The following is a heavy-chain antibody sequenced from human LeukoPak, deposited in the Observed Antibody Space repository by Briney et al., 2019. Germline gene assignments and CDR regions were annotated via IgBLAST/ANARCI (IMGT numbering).Heavy chain of an antibody. D-gene: IGHD6-19*01. Sequence: GGSLRLSCAASGFTFSSHGMHWVRQAPGKGLEWVAVIWYDGSNEYYADSVKGRFTISRDNSKNTLYLQMNSPRAEDTAVYYCARDGTGSNSGWYIHWGQGALVTVSS. CDR1: GFTFSSHG. CDR3: ARDGTGSNSGWYIH. CDR2: IWYDGSNE. V-gene: IGHV3-33*01. J-gene: IGHJ4*02.